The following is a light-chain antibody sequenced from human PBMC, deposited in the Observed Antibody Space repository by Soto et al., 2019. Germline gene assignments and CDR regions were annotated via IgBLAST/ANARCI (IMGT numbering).Light chain of an antibody. V-gene: IGLV2-8*01. CDR3: SSYTDRKNLV. CDR1: SSDIGGYNS. Sequence: QSVLTQSPSAPGSPGQSVTISCTGTSSDIGGYNSVSWYQQHPGKAPKVMIYDVTKRPSGVPDRFSGSKSGNTASLTVSALQAEEEADYYCSSYTDRKNLVFGSGTKVTVL. J-gene: IGLJ1*01. CDR2: DVT.